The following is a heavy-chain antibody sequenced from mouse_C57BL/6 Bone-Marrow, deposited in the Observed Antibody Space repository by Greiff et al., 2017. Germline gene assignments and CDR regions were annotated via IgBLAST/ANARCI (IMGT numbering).Heavy chain of an antibody. Sequence: VQLKESGAELVRPGASVKLSCTASGFNIKDDYMPWVQQTPEQGLEWIGWIGPENGDTEYASTFQGKVTITADTSSNTAYLQLSSLTSEDTAVYYCTTRMVTTPLAYWGQGTLVTVSA. CDR2: IGPENGDT. V-gene: IGHV14-4*01. J-gene: IGHJ3*01. D-gene: IGHD2-2*01. CDR3: TTRMVTTPLAY. CDR1: GFNIKDDY.